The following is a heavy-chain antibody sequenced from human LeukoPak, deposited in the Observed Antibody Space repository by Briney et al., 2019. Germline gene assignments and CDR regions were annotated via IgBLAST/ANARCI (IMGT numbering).Heavy chain of an antibody. J-gene: IGHJ4*02. CDR2: ISSSGSTI. D-gene: IGHD3-22*01. Sequence: PGGSLRLSCAASGFTFSSYELTWVRQSPGKGLEWVSYISSSGSTIYYADPAKGRFTISRKNAKNSLYLQMNSRSAEDPAVYYCARGSHAGTVYYDSRVYLDGCGQASPVTPSS. CDR1: GFTFSSYE. V-gene: IGHV3-48*03. CDR3: ARGSHAGTVYYDSRVYLDG.